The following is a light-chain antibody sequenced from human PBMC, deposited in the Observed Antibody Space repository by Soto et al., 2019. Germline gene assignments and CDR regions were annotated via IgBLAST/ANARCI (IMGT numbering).Light chain of an antibody. CDR3: SSYTSTSSYV. V-gene: IGLV2-14*01. J-gene: IGLJ1*01. CDR1: GSDVGGYIY. Sequence: QSLMTQLSSGSISPRQSITISCTRTGSDVGGYIYVCWYPQHPGKAPKLMIYDVTSRPSGVSYRFSGSKSGNTASLTISGLQAEDEADYYCSSYTSTSSYVVGSGTTLNVL. CDR2: DVT.